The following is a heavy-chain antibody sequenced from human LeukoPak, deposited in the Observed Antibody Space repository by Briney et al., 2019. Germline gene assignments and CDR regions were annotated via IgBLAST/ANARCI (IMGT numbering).Heavy chain of an antibody. J-gene: IGHJ4*02. CDR3: ARAEGYGGELDS. CDR2: IPYDGSNK. Sequence: PGRSLRLSCAASGFTFSTYAMHWVRQAPGKGLEWVAVIPYDGSNKYYADSVKGRFTISRENSKSRLYLQMNSLRAEDTAVYYCARAEGYGGELDSWGQGTLVTVSS. CDR1: GFTFSTYA. D-gene: IGHD4-23*01. V-gene: IGHV3-30*04.